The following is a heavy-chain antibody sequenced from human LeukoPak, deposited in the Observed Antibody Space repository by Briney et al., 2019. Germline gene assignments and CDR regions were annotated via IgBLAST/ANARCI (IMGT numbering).Heavy chain of an antibody. CDR3: ATVSSSLPGYGDYYYYGMDV. V-gene: IGHV1-24*01. D-gene: IGHD4-17*01. CDR2: FDPEDGET. CDR1: GYTLTELS. J-gene: IGHJ6*02. Sequence: ASVTVSFKVSGYTLTELSMHWVRQAPGKGLEWMGGFDPEDGETIYAQKFQGRVTITEDTSTDTAYMELSSLRSEDTAVYYCATVSSSLPGYGDYYYYGMDVWGQGTTVTVSS.